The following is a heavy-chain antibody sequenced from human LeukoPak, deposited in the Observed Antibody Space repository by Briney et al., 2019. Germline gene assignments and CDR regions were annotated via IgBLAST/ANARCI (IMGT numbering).Heavy chain of an antibody. Sequence: SETLSLTCTVSGGSISSSSYYWGWIRQPPGKGLEWIGSIYYSGSTYYNPSLKSRVTISVDTSKNQFSLKLSSVTAADTAVYYCARARVGVRGVITLYFDYWGQGTLVTVSS. CDR1: GGSISSSSYY. J-gene: IGHJ4*02. CDR2: IYYSGST. D-gene: IGHD3-10*01. V-gene: IGHV4-39*01. CDR3: ARARVGVRGVITLYFDY.